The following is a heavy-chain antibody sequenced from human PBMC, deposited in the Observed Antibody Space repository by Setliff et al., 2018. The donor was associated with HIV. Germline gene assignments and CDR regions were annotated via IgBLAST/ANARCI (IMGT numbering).Heavy chain of an antibody. J-gene: IGHJ4*02. CDR1: GGSISSYY. Sequence: PSETLSLTCTVSGGSISSYYWSWIRQPPGKGLEWIGYIYYSGSTNYNPSLKSRVTISVDTSKNQFSLKLRSVTAADTAVYYCARDSGYYDSSGYYSYSHYFDYWGQGTLVTVS. V-gene: IGHV4-59*01. D-gene: IGHD3-22*01. CDR3: ARDSGYYDSSGYYSYSHYFDY. CDR2: IYYSGST.